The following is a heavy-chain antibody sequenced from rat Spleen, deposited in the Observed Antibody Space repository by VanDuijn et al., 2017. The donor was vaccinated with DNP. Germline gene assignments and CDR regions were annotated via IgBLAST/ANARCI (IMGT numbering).Heavy chain of an antibody. J-gene: IGHJ2*01. D-gene: IGHD1-1*01. Sequence: EVQLVESGGGLVQPGRSLKLSCAASGFTFNNYWMTWVRQAPTKGLEWVATISYDGSSTYYRDSVKGRFTISRDNAKSTLYLQMDSLRSEDTATYYCTTAITTVVTDYWGRGVMVTVSS. CDR2: ISYDGSST. CDR3: TTAITTVVTDY. CDR1: GFTFNNYW. V-gene: IGHV5-29*01.